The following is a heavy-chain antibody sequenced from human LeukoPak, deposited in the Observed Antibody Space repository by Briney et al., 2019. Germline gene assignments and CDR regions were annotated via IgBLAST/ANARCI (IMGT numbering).Heavy chain of an antibody. J-gene: IGHJ4*02. CDR2: INHSGST. CDR1: GGSFSGYY. V-gene: IGHV4-34*01. Sequence: ASETLSLTCAVYGGSFSGYYWSWIRPPPGKGLEWIGEINHSGSTNYNPSLKSRVTISVDTSKNQFSLKLSSVTAADTAVYYCARGHAAGFTQFDYWGQGTLVTVSS. D-gene: IGHD6-13*01. CDR3: ARGHAAGFTQFDY.